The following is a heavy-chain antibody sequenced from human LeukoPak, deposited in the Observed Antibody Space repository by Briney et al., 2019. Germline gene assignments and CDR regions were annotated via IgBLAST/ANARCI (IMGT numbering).Heavy chain of an antibody. CDR3: AKDEHSGSYRGAFDI. D-gene: IGHD1-26*01. Sequence: PGGSLRVSCAASGFTFSSYSMIWVRQAPGKGLEWVSSISSSRSYIYYADYADLLKGRFTISRDKSKNTLYLQMNSLRAEDTAVYYCAKDEHSGSYRGAFDIWGEGTMVTVSS. V-gene: IGHV3-21*04. J-gene: IGHJ3*02. CDR1: GFTFSSYS. CDR2: ISSSRSYI.